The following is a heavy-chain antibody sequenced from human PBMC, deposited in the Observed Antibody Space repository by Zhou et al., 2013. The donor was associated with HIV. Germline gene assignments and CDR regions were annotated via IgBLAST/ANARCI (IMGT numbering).Heavy chain of an antibody. CDR2: IIPILGIA. CDR1: GGTFSSYA. Sequence: QVQLVQSGAEVKKPGSSVKVSCKASGGTFSSYAISWVRQAPGQGLEWMGRIIPILGIANYAQKFQGRVTITADKSTSTAYMELSSLRSEDTAVYYCARDCGGDCYSGSDYWGQGTLVTVSS. D-gene: IGHD2-21*01. J-gene: IGHJ4*02. CDR3: ARDCGGDCYSGSDY. V-gene: IGHV1-69*04.